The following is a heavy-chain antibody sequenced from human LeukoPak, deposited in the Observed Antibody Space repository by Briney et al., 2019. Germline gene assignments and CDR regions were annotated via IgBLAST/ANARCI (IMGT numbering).Heavy chain of an antibody. CDR3: VRDLT. Sequence: SGGCLRLSRSASGFSFSTSAMHWVRQAPGKGPQFVSAITTNGRSTYYADSVKGRFTISRDNSKSTLDLQMSSLRAEDTAVYYCVRDLTWGQGTLVTVSS. CDR1: GFSFSTSA. D-gene: IGHD4/OR15-4a*01. CDR2: ITTNGRST. J-gene: IGHJ4*02. V-gene: IGHV3-64D*06.